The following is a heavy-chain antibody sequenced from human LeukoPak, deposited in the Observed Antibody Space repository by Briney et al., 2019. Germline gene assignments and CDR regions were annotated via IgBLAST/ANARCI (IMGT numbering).Heavy chain of an antibody. CDR3: ARDRVNLLGPMDV. D-gene: IGHD4-11*01. V-gene: IGHV1-18*01. Sequence: ASVKVSCKASGYTFTSYGISWVRRAPGQGLEWMGWISAYNGNTNYPQKFQGRVTMTTDTSTSTAYMELSSLRSEDTAVYYCARDRVNLLGPMDVWGQGTTVTVSS. CDR2: ISAYNGNT. CDR1: GYTFTSYG. J-gene: IGHJ6*02.